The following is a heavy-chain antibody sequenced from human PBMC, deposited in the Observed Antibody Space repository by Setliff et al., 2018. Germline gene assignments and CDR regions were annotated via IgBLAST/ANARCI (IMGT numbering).Heavy chain of an antibody. D-gene: IGHD3-9*01. Sequence: SETLSLTCAVYGGSFSGHHWCWIRQPPWKGLEWIGEINHSGSANYNPSLESRITMSVDTSNNRSSLKLTSVTAADTAVYYCARHPTGFPNWFDVWGQGTLVTVSS. J-gene: IGHJ5*02. CDR2: INHSGSA. CDR1: GGSFSGHH. CDR3: ARHPTGFPNWFDV. V-gene: IGHV4-34*01.